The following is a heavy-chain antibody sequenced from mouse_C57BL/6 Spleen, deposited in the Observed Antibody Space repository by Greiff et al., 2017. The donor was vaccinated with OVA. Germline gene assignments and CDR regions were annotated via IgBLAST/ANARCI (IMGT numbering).Heavy chain of an antibody. Sequence: QVQLQQPGAELVKPGASVKLSCKASGYTFTSYWMHWVKQRPGQGLEWIGMIHPNSGSTNYNEKFKSKATLTVDKSSSTASMQLSSLTSEDSAVYYCARPTLVTAYFDYWGQGTTLTVSS. V-gene: IGHV1-64*01. D-gene: IGHD2-9*01. J-gene: IGHJ2*01. CDR2: IHPNSGST. CDR1: GYTFTSYW. CDR3: ARPTLVTAYFDY.